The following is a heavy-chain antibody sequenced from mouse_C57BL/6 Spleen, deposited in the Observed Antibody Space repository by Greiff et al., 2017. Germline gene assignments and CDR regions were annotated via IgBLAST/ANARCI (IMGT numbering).Heavy chain of an antibody. V-gene: IGHV1-81*01. CDR3: ARPYGSDWYFDV. D-gene: IGHD1-1*01. CDR1: GYTFTSYG. J-gene: IGHJ1*03. Sequence: VQLVESGAELARPGASVKLSCKASGYTFTSYGISWVKQRTGQGLEWIGEIYPRSGNTYYNEKFKGKATLTADKSSSTAYMELRSLTSEDSAVYFCARPYGSDWYFDVWGTGTTVTVSS. CDR2: IYPRSGNT.